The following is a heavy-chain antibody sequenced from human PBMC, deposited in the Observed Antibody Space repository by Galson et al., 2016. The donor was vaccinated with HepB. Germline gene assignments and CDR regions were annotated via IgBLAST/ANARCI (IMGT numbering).Heavy chain of an antibody. D-gene: IGHD6-25*01. CDR2: INWSGGRT. CDR1: GFKFDDYG. CDR3: GIRRGSRGCYYFDY. Sequence: SLRLSCAASGFKFDDYGMNWVRQVPGKGLEWVSGINWSGGRTSYAASARGRFTLSRDNAKHSLYLQMNSPRADDTAPYYWGIRRGSRGCYYFDYWGQGALVTVSS. J-gene: IGHJ4*02. V-gene: IGHV3-20*04.